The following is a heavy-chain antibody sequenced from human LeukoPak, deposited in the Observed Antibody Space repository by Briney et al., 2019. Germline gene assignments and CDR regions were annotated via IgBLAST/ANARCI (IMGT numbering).Heavy chain of an antibody. CDR3: ATTRRMLVVAATPLDY. CDR1: GFTFSSYG. Sequence: PGRSLRLSCAASGFTFSSYGMHWVRQAPGKGLEWVAVISYDGSNKYYADSVKGRFTISRDNSENTLYLQMNSLRAEDTAVYYCATTRRMLVVAATPLDYWGQGTLVTVSS. J-gene: IGHJ4*02. D-gene: IGHD2-15*01. V-gene: IGHV3-30*03. CDR2: ISYDGSNK.